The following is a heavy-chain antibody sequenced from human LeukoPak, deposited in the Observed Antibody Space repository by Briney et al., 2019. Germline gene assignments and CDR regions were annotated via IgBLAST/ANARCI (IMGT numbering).Heavy chain of an antibody. V-gene: IGHV4-34*01. CDR3: ARLVPLFYGDASYYYYYYGMDV. Sequence: SETLSLTCAVYGGSFSGYYWSWIRQPPGKGLEWIGEINHSGSTNYNPSLKSRVTISVDTCKNQFSLKLSSVTAADTAVYYCARLVPLFYGDASYYYYYYGMDVWGQGTTVTVSS. CDR2: INHSGST. J-gene: IGHJ6*02. D-gene: IGHD4-17*01. CDR1: GGSFSGYY.